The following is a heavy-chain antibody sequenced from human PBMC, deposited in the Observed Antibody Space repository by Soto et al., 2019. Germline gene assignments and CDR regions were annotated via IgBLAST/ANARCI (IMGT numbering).Heavy chain of an antibody. V-gene: IGHV3-23*01. CDR2: ISPTGDRT. CDR3: AKDPGRQAPNHYFDY. J-gene: IGHJ4*02. Sequence: PGGSLRLSCAASGLTFSNYAMTWVRQAPGKGLEWVSSISPTGDRTYYADSVKGRFAVSRDNSKNMLFLQMNSLRAEDSALYYCAKDPGRQAPNHYFDYWGQGTLVTVSS. CDR1: GLTFSNYA.